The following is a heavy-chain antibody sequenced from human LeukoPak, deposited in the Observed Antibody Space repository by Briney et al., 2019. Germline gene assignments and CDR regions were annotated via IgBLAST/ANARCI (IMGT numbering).Heavy chain of an antibody. Sequence: GASVKVSCKASGYTFTSYYMHWVRQAPGQGLEWMGIINPSGGSTSYAQKFRGRVTMTRDTSTSTVYMELSRLRSEDTAVYYCASGTRDIVVVPGAYGMDVWGQGTTVTVSS. CDR3: ASGTRDIVVVPGAYGMDV. V-gene: IGHV1-46*01. J-gene: IGHJ6*02. CDR2: INPSGGST. CDR1: GYTFTSYY. D-gene: IGHD2-2*01.